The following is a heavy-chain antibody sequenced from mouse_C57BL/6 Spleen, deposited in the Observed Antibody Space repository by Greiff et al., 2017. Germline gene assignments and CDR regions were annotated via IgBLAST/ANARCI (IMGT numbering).Heavy chain of an antibody. CDR1: GFNIKDDY. CDR2: IDPENGDT. CDR3: TTRYYYGSSPYFDY. J-gene: IGHJ2*01. V-gene: IGHV14-4*01. D-gene: IGHD1-1*01. Sequence: VQLQQSGAELVRPGASVKLSCTASGFNIKDDYMHWVKQRPEQGLEWIGWIDPENGDTEYDSKFPGKATITADTSSNTAYLQLSSLTSEDTAVYYCTTRYYYGSSPYFDYWGQGTTLTVSS.